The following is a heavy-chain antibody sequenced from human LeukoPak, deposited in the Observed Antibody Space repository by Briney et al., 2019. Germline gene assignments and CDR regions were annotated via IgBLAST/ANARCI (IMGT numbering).Heavy chain of an antibody. D-gene: IGHD3-22*01. CDR2: ICPGDSDT. CDR1: GYGFSSYW. J-gene: IGHJ5*02. CDR3: ARRHYYYDTTGHINWFDP. V-gene: IGHV5-51*01. Sequence: GESLKISCKGSGYGFSSYWIGWVRQMPGKGLEYMGIICPGDSDTRYSQSFQGQVTISADKSITTAYLQWSSLKASDTAMYYCARRHYYYDTTGHINWFDPWGQGTLVTVSS.